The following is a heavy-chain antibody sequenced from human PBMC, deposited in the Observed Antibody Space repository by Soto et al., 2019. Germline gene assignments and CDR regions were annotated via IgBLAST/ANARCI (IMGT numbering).Heavy chain of an antibody. CDR3: ARGLRFFGWFDP. CDR2: IYYSGST. D-gene: IGHD3-3*01. CDR1: GGSISSGDYY. J-gene: IGHJ5*02. V-gene: IGHV4-30-4*01. Sequence: SETLSVPCTVSGGSISSGDYYWSWIRQPPGKGLEWIGYIYYSGSTYYNPSLKSRVTISVDTSKNQFSLKLSSVTAADTAVYYCARGLRFFGWFDPWGQGTLVTVSS.